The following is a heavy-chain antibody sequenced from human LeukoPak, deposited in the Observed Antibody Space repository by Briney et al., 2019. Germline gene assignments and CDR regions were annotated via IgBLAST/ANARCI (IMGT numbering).Heavy chain of an antibody. J-gene: IGHJ3*02. CDR3: ARDAPHGIGHDAFEI. V-gene: IGHV4-4*07. CDR1: GGSISSYY. CDR2: VYTSGST. D-gene: IGHD1-26*01. Sequence: PSETLSLTCPVSGGSISSYYWSWLRQPAGKGLEWIGRVYTSGSTNYNPSLKSRVTMSVDTSKNQFSLKLSSVTAADTAVYYCARDAPHGIGHDAFEIWGQGTMVTVSS.